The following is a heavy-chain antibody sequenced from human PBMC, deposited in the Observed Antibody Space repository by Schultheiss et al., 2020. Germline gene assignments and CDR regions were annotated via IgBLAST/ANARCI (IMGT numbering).Heavy chain of an antibody. D-gene: IGHD6-19*01. J-gene: IGHJ6*02. CDR2: ISYDGSNK. CDR1: GFTFSSYG. V-gene: IGHV3-30*03. CDR3: ARGPATYSSGWYSPLDYYYGMDV. Sequence: GESLKISCAASGFTFSSYGMHWVRQAPGKGLEWVAVISYDGSNKYYADSVKGRFTISRDNAKNSLYLQMNSLRAEDTAVYYCARGPATYSSGWYSPLDYYYGMDVWGQGTTVTVSS.